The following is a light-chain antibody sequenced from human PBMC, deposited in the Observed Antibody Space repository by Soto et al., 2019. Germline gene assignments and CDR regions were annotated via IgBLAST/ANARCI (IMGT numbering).Light chain of an antibody. CDR1: QSISSY. CDR2: AAS. Sequence: DIQMTQSPSSLSASVGDRVTITCRASQSISSYLHWYQQKPGKAPKLLSNAASSLQSGVPSRFRGSGSGTDFTLTISSLQPEDFATYYCQRSFSTPLTFGGGTKVEIK. CDR3: QRSFSTPLT. V-gene: IGKV1-39*01. J-gene: IGKJ4*01.